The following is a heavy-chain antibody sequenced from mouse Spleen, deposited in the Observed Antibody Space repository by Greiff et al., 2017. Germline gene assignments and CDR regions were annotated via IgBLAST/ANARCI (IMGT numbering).Heavy chain of an antibody. Sequence: VQLQQSGPELVKPGASVKIPCKASGYTFTDYNMAWVKQSHGKSLEWIGDINPNNGGTIYNQKFKGKATLTVDKSSSTAYLELRSLTSEDTAVYYCARGYYGSSHGLAYWGQGTLVTVSA. CDR3: ARGYYGSSHGLAY. D-gene: IGHD1-1*01. J-gene: IGHJ3*01. CDR2: INPNNGGT. V-gene: IGHV1-18*01. CDR1: GYTFTDYN.